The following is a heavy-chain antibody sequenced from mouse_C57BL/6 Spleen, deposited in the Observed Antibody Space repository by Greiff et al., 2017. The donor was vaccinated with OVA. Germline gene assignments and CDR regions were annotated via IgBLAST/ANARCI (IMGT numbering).Heavy chain of an antibody. V-gene: IGHV1-26*01. CDR2: INPNNGGT. CDR1: GYTFTDYY. CDR3: ARNYGSSYPFAY. J-gene: IGHJ3*01. Sequence: EVQLQQSGPELVQPGASVKISCKASGYTFTDYYMHWVKQSHGKSLEWIGDINPNNGGTSYNQKFKGKATLTVDKSSSTAYMELRSLTSEDSAVYYCARNYGSSYPFAYWGQGTLVTVSA. D-gene: IGHD1-1*01.